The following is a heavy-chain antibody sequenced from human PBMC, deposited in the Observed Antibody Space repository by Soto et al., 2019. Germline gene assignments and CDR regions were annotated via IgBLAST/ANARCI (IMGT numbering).Heavy chain of an antibody. Sequence: SETLSLTCTVSGGSISSYYWSWIRQPPGKGLEWIGYIYYSGSTNYNPSLKSRVTISVDMSKNQFSLKLSSVTAADTAVYYCARYGSGSYPGYYYGMDVWGQGTTVTVSS. V-gene: IGHV4-59*01. CDR1: GGSISSYY. CDR2: IYYSGST. CDR3: ARYGSGSYPGYYYGMDV. D-gene: IGHD3-10*01. J-gene: IGHJ6*02.